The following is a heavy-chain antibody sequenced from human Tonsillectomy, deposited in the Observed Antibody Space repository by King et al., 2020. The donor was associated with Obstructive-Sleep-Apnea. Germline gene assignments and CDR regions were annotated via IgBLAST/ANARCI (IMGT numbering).Heavy chain of an antibody. V-gene: IGHV4-59*01. CDR1: GGSISSYY. J-gene: IGHJ4*02. CDR3: GRDLVVRGEYYFDY. D-gene: IGHD3-10*01. CDR2: IYDSGST. Sequence: VQLQESGPGLVKPSETLSLTCTVSGGSISSYYCSWIRQPPGKGLEWIGYIYDSGSTNYNPSLKSRVTISVDTSKNQFSLELTSVTAADTAVYYCGRDLVVRGEYYFDYWDQGTLVTVSS.